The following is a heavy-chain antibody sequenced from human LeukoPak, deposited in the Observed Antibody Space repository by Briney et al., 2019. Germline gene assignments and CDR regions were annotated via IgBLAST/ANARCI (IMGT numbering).Heavy chain of an antibody. Sequence: GGSLRLSCAASGLTVTDNYFGWVRQAPGKGLEWVSVIFPDGRTYHADSVKGRFTISRDRPKNTLLLQMNSLRADDTALYHCARTNTVYGDFDYWGQGILVTVSS. V-gene: IGHV3-53*01. CDR1: GLTVTDNY. D-gene: IGHD2/OR15-2a*01. J-gene: IGHJ4*02. CDR3: ARTNTVYGDFDY. CDR2: IFPDGRT.